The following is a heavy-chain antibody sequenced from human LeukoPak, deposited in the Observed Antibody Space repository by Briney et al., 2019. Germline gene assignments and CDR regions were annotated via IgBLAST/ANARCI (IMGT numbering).Heavy chain of an antibody. Sequence: PSETLSLTCTVSGGSISSGGYYWSWIRQHPGKGLEWIGYIYYSGSTYYNPSLKSRVTISVDTSKNQFSLKLSSVTAADTAVYYCARVPTYYYDSSGYWGYYFDYWGQGTLVTVSS. CDR2: IYYSGST. CDR1: GGSISSGGYY. CDR3: ARVPTYYYDSSGYWGYYFDY. D-gene: IGHD3-22*01. J-gene: IGHJ4*02. V-gene: IGHV4-31*03.